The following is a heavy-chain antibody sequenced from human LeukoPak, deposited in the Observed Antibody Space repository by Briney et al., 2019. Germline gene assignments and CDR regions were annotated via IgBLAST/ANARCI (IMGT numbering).Heavy chain of an antibody. V-gene: IGHV4-39*01. CDR1: GGSISSSNYY. J-gene: IGHJ4*02. Sequence: SETLSLTCTVSGGSISSSNYYWGWLRQPPGKGLEWIGNIYYSGSTYYKPSLKTRVAISLDTSKNQFSLKLTSVTAADTAVYYCARHASVDGNWPRPLDYWGQGSLVTVSS. D-gene: IGHD6-19*01. CDR3: ARHASVDGNWPRPLDY. CDR2: IYYSGST.